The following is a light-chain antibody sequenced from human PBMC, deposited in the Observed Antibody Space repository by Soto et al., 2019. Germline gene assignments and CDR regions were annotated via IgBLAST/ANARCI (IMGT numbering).Light chain of an antibody. J-gene: IGKJ3*01. V-gene: IGKV3D-11*01. CDR3: QQRSNWPGT. CDR1: QGIGDT. CDR2: DAS. Sequence: EVVMRQSPATLCVSQGEGATLSCRASQGIGDTLAWYQHKPGQAPRLLIYDASNRVTGIPARFSGGGSGTDFTLTISSLEPEDFAVYYCQQRSNWPGTFGPGTKVDIK.